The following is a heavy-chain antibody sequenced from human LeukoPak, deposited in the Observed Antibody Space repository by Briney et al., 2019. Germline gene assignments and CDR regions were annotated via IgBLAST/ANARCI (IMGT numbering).Heavy chain of an antibody. CDR2: IYYSGST. Sequence: SETLSLTCTVSGGSISSSSYYWGWIRQPPGKGLEWIGSIYYSGSTYYNPSLKSRVTISVDTSKNQFSLKLSSVTAADTAVYYCARGGGIAARNYYYYMDVWGRGTTVTVSS. CDR3: ARGGGIAARNYYYYMDV. D-gene: IGHD6-6*01. V-gene: IGHV4-39*01. CDR1: GGSISSSSYY. J-gene: IGHJ6*03.